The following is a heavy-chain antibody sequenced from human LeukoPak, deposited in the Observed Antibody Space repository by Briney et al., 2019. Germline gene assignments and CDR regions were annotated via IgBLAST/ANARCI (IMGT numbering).Heavy chain of an antibody. CDR3: ARGNLEMATPFDY. V-gene: IGHV3-53*01. D-gene: IGHD5-24*01. CDR1: GFTVSSNY. J-gene: IGHJ4*02. CDR2: IYSGGST. Sequence: GGSLRLSCAASGFTVSSNYMSWVRQAPGKGLEWVSVIYSGGSTYYADSVKGRFTISRDNSKNTLYLQMNSLRAEDTAVYYCARGNLEMATPFDYWGQGTLVTVSS.